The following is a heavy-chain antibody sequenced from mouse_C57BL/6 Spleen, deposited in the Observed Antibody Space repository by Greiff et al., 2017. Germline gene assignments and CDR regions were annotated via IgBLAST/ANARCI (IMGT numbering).Heavy chain of an antibody. Sequence: QVQLQQPGAELVMPGASVKLSCKASGYTFTSFWMHWVKQRPGQGLEWIGEIDPSDSYTNYNQKFKGKSTLTVDKSSSTAYMQLSSLTSEDSAVYYCARPLTTVVAPYAMDYWGQGTSVTVSS. D-gene: IGHD1-1*01. CDR1: GYTFTSFW. V-gene: IGHV1-69*01. J-gene: IGHJ4*01. CDR2: IDPSDSYT. CDR3: ARPLTTVVAPYAMDY.